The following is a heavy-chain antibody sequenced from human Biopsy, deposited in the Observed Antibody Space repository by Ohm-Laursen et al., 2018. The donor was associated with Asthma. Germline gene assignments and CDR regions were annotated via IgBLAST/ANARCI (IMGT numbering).Heavy chain of an antibody. V-gene: IGHV1-18*01. D-gene: IGHD2-15*01. CDR3: ARHRGYCTGGSCYPDFDY. CDR1: GYNFNTSD. J-gene: IGHJ4*02. CDR2: ISVYNGDT. Sequence: ASVKVSCKASGYNFNTSDINWVRQAPGQGLDWMGWISVYNGDTDYAQKLQGRVTMTTDTSTSTAYMELRSLRSDDTAVYYCARHRGYCTGGSCYPDFDYWGQGTLVTVSS.